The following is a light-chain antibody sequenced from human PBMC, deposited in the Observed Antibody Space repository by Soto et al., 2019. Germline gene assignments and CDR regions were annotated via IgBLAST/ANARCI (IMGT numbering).Light chain of an antibody. V-gene: IGLV2-14*01. J-gene: IGLJ2*01. CDR1: SSDVGGYNY. CDR2: EVS. CDR3: SSYTRNSTLV. Sequence: QSALTQPASVSGSPGQSITIYCTGTSSDVGGYNYVSWYQQHPGKAPKLMIYEVSNRPSGVSNRFSGSKSGNTASLTISGLQAEDEADYYCSSYTRNSTLVFGGGTKLTVL.